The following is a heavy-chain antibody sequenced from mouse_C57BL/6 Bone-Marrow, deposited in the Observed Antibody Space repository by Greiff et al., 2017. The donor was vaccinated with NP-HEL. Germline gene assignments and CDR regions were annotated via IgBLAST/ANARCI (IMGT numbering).Heavy chain of an antibody. Sequence: VQLQQSGTVLARPGASVKMSCKTSGYTFTSYWMHWVKQRPGQGLEWIGAIYPGNSDTSYNQKFKGKAKLTAVTSSSTAYMELISLTNEDSAVYYYTSYGTYWYFDVWGTGTTVTVSS. J-gene: IGHJ1*03. CDR1: GYTFTSYW. D-gene: IGHD1-1*02. V-gene: IGHV1-5*01. CDR3: TSYGTYWYFDV. CDR2: IYPGNSDT.